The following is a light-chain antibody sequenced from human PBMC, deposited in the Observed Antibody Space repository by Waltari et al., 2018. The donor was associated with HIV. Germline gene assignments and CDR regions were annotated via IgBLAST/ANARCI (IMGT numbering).Light chain of an antibody. J-gene: IGKJ2*01. CDR2: GAS. CDR1: QSINNN. Sequence: EIVMTQSPATLSVSPGERATLSCRASQSINNNLAWYQQKPGQAPRLLIYGASTRATGIPARLSGSGSATEFALTISSLQSGDFAVYFCQQYKNWPYTFGQGTKLEIK. V-gene: IGKV3-15*01. CDR3: QQYKNWPYT.